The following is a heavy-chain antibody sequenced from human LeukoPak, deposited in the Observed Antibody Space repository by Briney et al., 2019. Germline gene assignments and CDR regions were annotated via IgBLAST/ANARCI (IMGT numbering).Heavy chain of an antibody. CDR2: INHSGST. CDR3: ARGQGSYGGPFDY. CDR1: GGSFSGYY. J-gene: IGHJ4*02. Sequence: SETLSLTCAVYGGSFSGYYWSWIRQPPGKGLEWIGEINHSGSTNYNPSLKSRVTISVDTSKNQFSLKLSSVTAADTAVYYCARGQGSYGGPFDYWGQGTLVTVSS. D-gene: IGHD3-16*01. V-gene: IGHV4-34*01.